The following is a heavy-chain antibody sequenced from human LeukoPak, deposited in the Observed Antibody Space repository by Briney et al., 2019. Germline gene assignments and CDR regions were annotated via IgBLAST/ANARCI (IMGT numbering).Heavy chain of an antibody. CDR3: AIEVPAYYDILTGYKHAFDI. J-gene: IGHJ3*02. Sequence: ASVKVSCKASGYTFTSYAMHWVRQAPGQRLEWMGWINAGNGNTKYSQKFQGRVTITRDTSASTAYMELSSLRSEDTAGYHCAIEVPAYYDILTGYKHAFDIWGQGTMVTVSS. CDR2: INAGNGNT. V-gene: IGHV1-3*01. CDR1: GYTFTSYA. D-gene: IGHD3-9*01.